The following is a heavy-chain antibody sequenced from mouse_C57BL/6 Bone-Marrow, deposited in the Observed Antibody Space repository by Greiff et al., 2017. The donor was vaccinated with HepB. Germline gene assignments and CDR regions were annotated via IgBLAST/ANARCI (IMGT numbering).Heavy chain of an antibody. CDR1: GYTFTSYW. CDR2: IYPGSGST. J-gene: IGHJ4*01. CDR3: ARWYYDDAMDY. V-gene: IGHV1-55*01. D-gene: IGHD2-4*01. Sequence: QVQLQQPGAELVKPGASVKMSCKASGYTFTSYWITWVKQRPGQGLEWIGDIYPGSGSTNYNEKFKSKATLTVDTSSSTAYMQRSSLTSEASAVYDCARWYYDDAMDYWGQGTSVTVSS.